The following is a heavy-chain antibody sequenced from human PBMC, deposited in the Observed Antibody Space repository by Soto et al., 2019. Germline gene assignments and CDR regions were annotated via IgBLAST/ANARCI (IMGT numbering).Heavy chain of an antibody. CDR3: AKLTTT. V-gene: IGHV3-23*01. J-gene: IGHJ4*02. Sequence: EVQLLESGGGLVQPGGSLRLSCVASGFTFSSQTMSWVRQAPGKGLEWVSSISGSGGTTYYADSVKGRFNISRDNSKNMLYLQVNRLRAEDTAVYYCAKLTTTWGQGTLVTVSS. CDR2: ISGSGGTT. D-gene: IGHD1-1*01. CDR1: GFTFSSQT.